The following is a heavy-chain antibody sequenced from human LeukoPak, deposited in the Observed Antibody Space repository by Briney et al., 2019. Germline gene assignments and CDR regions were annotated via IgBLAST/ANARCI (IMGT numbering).Heavy chain of an antibody. J-gene: IGHJ4*02. CDR1: GFTFSNYW. CDR3: AILDRYNYGGISD. V-gene: IGHV3-7*01. CDR2: IKQDGSEK. Sequence: GGSLRLSCAASGFTFSNYWMSWVRQAPGKGLEWVANIKQDGSEKYYVDSVKGRFTIARDNAEKSLYLQLNSLRAEDTGVYYCAILDRYNYGGISDWGQGTLVTVSS. D-gene: IGHD5-18*01.